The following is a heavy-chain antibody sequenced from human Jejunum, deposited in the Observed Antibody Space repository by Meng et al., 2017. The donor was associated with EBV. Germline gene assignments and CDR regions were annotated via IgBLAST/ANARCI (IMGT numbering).Heavy chain of an antibody. Sequence: QGHVVQPGAEVKKPGASVKVSCKVSGDTFTRYYMHWVRQAPGQGLEWMGIINPTGDSTTYAEKFQGRLTMTRDTSTTTAYMELSSLRSEDTAVYYCAGGMTIRQNWFDPWGQGTLVTVSS. CDR2: INPTGDST. CDR1: GDTFTRYY. V-gene: IGHV1-46*01. CDR3: AGGMTIRQNWFDP. D-gene: IGHD5-24*01. J-gene: IGHJ5*02.